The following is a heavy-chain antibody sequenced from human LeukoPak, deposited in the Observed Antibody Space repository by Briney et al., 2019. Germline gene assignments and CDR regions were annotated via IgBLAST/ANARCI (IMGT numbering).Heavy chain of an antibody. CDR2: INPNSGGT. D-gene: IGHD2-15*01. CDR1: GYTFTGYY. V-gene: IGHV1-2*04. Sequence: ASVKVSCKASGYTFTGYYMHWVRQAPGQGLEWMGWINPNSGGTNYAQKFQGWVTMTRDTSISTAYMELSRLRSDDTAVYYCASPLGYCSGGSCSPYIFDYWGQGTLVTVSS. CDR3: ASPLGYCSGGSCSPYIFDY. J-gene: IGHJ4*02.